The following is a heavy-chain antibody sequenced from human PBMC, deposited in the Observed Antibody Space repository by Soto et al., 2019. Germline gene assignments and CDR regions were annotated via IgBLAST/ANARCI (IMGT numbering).Heavy chain of an antibody. Sequence: QMQLVQSGPEVKKPGTSVKVSCKASGFPFSSSVVQWVRQGRGQRLEWIGWIVVGSGHTKYAQKFQERVSITRDMSTSTAYMELTSLRSEDTAMYDCATPDYGDYWYFDLWGRGTLVTVSS. J-gene: IGHJ2*01. V-gene: IGHV1-58*01. CDR2: IVVGSGHT. CDR1: GFPFSSSV. CDR3: ATPDYGDYWYFDL. D-gene: IGHD4-17*01.